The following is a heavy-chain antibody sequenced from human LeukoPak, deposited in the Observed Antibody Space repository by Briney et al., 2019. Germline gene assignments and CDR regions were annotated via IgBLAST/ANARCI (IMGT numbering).Heavy chain of an antibody. CDR2: IYYNGDT. CDR3: ARERLSYYYMDA. D-gene: IGHD1-1*01. V-gene: IGHV4-39*07. J-gene: IGHJ6*03. CDR1: GGSIGSSTYS. Sequence: SETLSLTCTVSGGSIGSSTYSWVWIRQPPGKGLEWIGSIYYNGDTYYSPSLQSRVSISVATSKNQFSLKLSSVTAADTAVYYCARERLSYYYMDAWGKGTTVTVSS.